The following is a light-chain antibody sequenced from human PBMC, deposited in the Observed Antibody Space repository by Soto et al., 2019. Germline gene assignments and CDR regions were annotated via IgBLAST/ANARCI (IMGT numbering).Light chain of an antibody. CDR2: GAS. CDR3: QQYGSSRLT. J-gene: IGKJ4*01. V-gene: IGKV3-20*01. CDR1: QTVRNNY. Sequence: EIVMTQSPATLSVSPGARATLSCRASQTVRNNYLAWYQQKPGQAPRLLIYGASSRATGIPDRFSGSGSGTDFTLTISRLEPEDFAVYYCQQYGSSRLTFGGGTKVDIK.